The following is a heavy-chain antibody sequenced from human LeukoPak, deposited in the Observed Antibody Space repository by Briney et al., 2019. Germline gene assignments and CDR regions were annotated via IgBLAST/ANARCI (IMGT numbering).Heavy chain of an antibody. CDR1: GYTFTSYY. Sequence: ASVKVSCKASGYTFTSYYMHWVRQAPGQGLEWMGIINPSGGSTSYAQEFQGRVTMTRDTSTSTVYMELSSLRSEDTAVYYRARGSETYYYDSSGYLRTNWGQGTLVTVSS. D-gene: IGHD3-22*01. J-gene: IGHJ4*02. V-gene: IGHV1-46*01. CDR2: INPSGGST. CDR3: ARGSETYYYDSSGYLRTN.